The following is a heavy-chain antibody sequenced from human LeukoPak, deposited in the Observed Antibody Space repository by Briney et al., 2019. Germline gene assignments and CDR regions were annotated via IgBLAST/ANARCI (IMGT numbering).Heavy chain of an antibody. J-gene: IGHJ5*02. Sequence: ASVKVSCKASGYTFTSYYMHWVRQAPGQGLEWMGTINPSGGSTSYAQKFQGRVTVTRDTSTSTVYMELSSLRSEDTAVYYCARSIAAAAGWFDPWGQGTLVTVSS. CDR1: GYTFTSYY. D-gene: IGHD6-13*01. CDR3: ARSIAAAAGWFDP. V-gene: IGHV1-46*01. CDR2: INPSGGST.